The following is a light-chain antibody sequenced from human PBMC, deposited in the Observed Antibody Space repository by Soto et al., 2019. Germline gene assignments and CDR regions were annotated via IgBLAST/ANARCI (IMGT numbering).Light chain of an antibody. Sequence: INVSQTSAVLAASDEDRVTFNCRASHGIGNGLGWYQQKPGKAPSLLIYAASTLQSGVPSRFSGSGSGTDFTLTISSLQPDDFATYYCLQDYNYPRTFGQGTKV. CDR2: AAS. CDR3: LQDYNYPRT. J-gene: IGKJ1*01. V-gene: IGKV1-6*02. CDR1: HGIGNG.